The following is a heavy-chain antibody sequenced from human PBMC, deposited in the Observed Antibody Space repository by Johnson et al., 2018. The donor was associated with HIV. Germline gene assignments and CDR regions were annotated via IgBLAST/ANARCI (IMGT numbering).Heavy chain of an antibody. CDR1: GFTFSSYW. Sequence: VQLVESGGGLVQPGGSLRLSCAASGFTFSSYWMSWVRQAPGKGLEWVANIKQDGSEKYYLDSVKGRFTISRDNSKNTLHLQMNSLRAEDTAVYYCASTSSGWFYAFDIWGQGTMVTVSS. D-gene: IGHD6-19*01. CDR2: IKQDGSEK. J-gene: IGHJ3*02. CDR3: ASTSSGWFYAFDI. V-gene: IGHV3-7*02.